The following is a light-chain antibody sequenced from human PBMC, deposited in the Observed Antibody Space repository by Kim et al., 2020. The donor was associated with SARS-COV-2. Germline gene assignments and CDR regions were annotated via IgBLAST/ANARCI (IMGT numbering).Light chain of an antibody. CDR3: ATWDDSLSGVV. CDR1: TSNIGSNY. CDR2: SNI. V-gene: IGLV1-47*02. J-gene: IGLJ2*01. Sequence: QSVLTQAPSASGTPGQRVTISCSGSTSNIGSNYVYWYQQLPGTAPKLLIYSNIQRPSGVPDRFSGSKSGTSASLAISGLRSEDEADYYCATWDDSLSGVVFGGGTKVTVL.